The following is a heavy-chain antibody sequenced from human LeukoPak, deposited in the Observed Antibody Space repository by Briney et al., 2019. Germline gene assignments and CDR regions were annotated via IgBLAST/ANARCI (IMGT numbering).Heavy chain of an antibody. CDR2: IYHSGST. D-gene: IGHD4-11*01. CDR3: ARGGRLQSNLVDY. CDR1: GYSINSGYY. J-gene: IGHJ4*02. Sequence: SETLSLTCTVSGYSINSGYYWAWIRQPPGKGLQWIGSIYHSGSTYCNPSLKSRVTISVDTSKNQFSLKLSSVTAADTAVYYCARGGRLQSNLVDYWGQGTLVTVSS. V-gene: IGHV4-38-2*02.